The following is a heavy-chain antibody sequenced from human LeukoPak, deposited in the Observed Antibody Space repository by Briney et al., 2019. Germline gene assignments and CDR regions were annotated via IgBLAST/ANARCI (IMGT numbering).Heavy chain of an antibody. CDR2: ISGSGGST. J-gene: IGHJ6*02. CDR3: AKLSDYTYYYSMDV. V-gene: IGHV3-23*01. D-gene: IGHD3-10*01. CDR1: GFTFSSYA. Sequence: PGGSLRLSCAASGFTFSSYAMSWVRQAPGKGLEWVSAISGSGGSTYYADSVKGRFTISRDNSKNTLYLQMNSLRAEDTAVYYCAKLSDYTYYYSMDVWGQGTTVTVSS.